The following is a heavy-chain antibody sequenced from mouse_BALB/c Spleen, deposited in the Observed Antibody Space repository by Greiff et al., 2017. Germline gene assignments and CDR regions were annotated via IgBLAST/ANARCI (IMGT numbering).Heavy chain of an antibody. Sequence: EVMLVESGGGLVKPGGSLKLSCAASGFTFSDYYMYWVRQTPEKRLEWVATISDGGSYTYYPDSVKGRFTISRDNAKNNLYLQMSSLKSEDTAMYYCAREYYYAMDYWGQGTSVTVSS. CDR2: ISDGGSYT. J-gene: IGHJ4*01. CDR3: AREYYYAMDY. CDR1: GFTFSDYY. V-gene: IGHV5-4*02.